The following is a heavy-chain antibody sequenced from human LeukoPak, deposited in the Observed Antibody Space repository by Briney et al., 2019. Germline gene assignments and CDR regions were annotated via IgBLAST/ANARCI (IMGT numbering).Heavy chain of an antibody. D-gene: IGHD1-1*01. CDR3: AKDLERTLDY. J-gene: IGHJ4*02. Sequence: GGSLRLSCAASGFTFSSYGMHWVRQAPGKGLEWVAVISYDGSNKYYADSVKGRFTISRDSSKNTLYLQMNSLRAEDTAVYYCAKDLERTLDYWGQGTLVTVSS. CDR1: GFTFSSYG. CDR2: ISYDGSNK. V-gene: IGHV3-30*18.